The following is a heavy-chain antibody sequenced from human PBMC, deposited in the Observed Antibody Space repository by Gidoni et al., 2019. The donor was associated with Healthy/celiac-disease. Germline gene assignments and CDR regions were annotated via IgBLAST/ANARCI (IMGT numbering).Heavy chain of an antibody. CDR2: IYTSGST. D-gene: IGHD4-17*01. CDR3: ARGCGYGDYADAFDI. Sequence: QVQLQESGPGLAKPSQTLSLTCTVSGGSISSGSYYWSWIRQPAGKGLEWIGRIYTSGSTNYNPSLKSRVTISVDTSKNQFSLKLRSVTAADTAVYYCARGCGYGDYADAFDIWGQGTMVTVSS. CDR1: GGSISSGSYY. J-gene: IGHJ3*02. V-gene: IGHV4-61*02.